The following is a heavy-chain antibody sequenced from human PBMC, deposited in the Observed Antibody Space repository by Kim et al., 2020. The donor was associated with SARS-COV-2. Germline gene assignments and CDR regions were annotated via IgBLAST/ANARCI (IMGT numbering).Heavy chain of an antibody. CDR2: ISGSGGST. CDR1: GFTFSSYA. J-gene: IGHJ3*02. D-gene: IGHD2-8*01. CDR3: AVNGLLPSAAFDI. Sequence: GGSLRLSCAASGFTFSSYAMSWVRQAPGKGLEWVSAISGSGGSTYYADSVKGRFTISRDNSKNTLYLQMNSLRAEDTAVYYCAVNGLLPSAAFDIWGQGTMVTISS. V-gene: IGHV3-23*01.